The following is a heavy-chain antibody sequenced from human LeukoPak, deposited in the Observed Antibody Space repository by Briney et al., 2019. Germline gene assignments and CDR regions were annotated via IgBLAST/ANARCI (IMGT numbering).Heavy chain of an antibody. CDR3: ARIYDSSGYFHFDI. V-gene: IGHV4-30-4*01. CDR2: IYYSGGA. CDR1: GASISSGDYY. J-gene: IGHJ3*02. D-gene: IGHD3-22*01. Sequence: SKTLFLTCTVSGASISSGDYYWSWIRQPPGKGLEWIGYIYYSGGADYNPSLKSRLSISVDTSKNQFSLKLSSVTAADTAVCYCARIYDSSGYFHFDIWGQGTMVTVSS.